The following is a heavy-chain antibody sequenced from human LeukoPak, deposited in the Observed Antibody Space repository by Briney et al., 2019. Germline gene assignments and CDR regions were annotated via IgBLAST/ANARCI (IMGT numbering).Heavy chain of an antibody. J-gene: IGHJ4*02. CDR2: ISYDGSNK. CDR3: ATGPLGYFDWLWYFDY. Sequence: GRSLRLSCAASGFTFSSYGMHWVRQAPGKGLEWVAVISYDGSNKYYADSVKGRFTISRDNSKNTLYLQMNSLRAEDTAVYYCATGPLGYFDWLWYFDYWGQGTLVTVSS. D-gene: IGHD3-9*01. CDR1: GFTFSSYG. V-gene: IGHV3-30*03.